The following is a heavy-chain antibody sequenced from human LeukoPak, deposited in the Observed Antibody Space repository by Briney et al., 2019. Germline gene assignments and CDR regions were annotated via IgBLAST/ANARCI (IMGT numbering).Heavy chain of an antibody. Sequence: PGGSLRLSCAASGFTFSSYGMHWVRQAPGRGLEWVAFIRYDGSNKYYADSVKGRFTISRDNSKNTLYLQMNSLRAEDTAVYYCAIYRISTSCYYNWFDPWGQGTLVTVSS. J-gene: IGHJ5*02. CDR2: IRYDGSNK. V-gene: IGHV3-30*02. CDR3: AIYRISTSCYYNWFDP. D-gene: IGHD2-2*01. CDR1: GFTFSSYG.